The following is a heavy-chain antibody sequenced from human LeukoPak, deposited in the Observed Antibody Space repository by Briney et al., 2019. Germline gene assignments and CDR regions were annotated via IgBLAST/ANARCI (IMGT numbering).Heavy chain of an antibody. Sequence: GGSLRLSCAASGFALTNYGMHWVRQAPGKGLVWVSHVNHDGSLRNYADSVQGRFTVSRDIAKNTLYLHMNSLGADDTATYYCARDVFSLGDSWGQGTLVTVSS. CDR1: GFALTNYG. J-gene: IGHJ4*02. CDR3: ARDVFSLGDS. D-gene: IGHD5/OR15-5a*01. V-gene: IGHV3-74*01. CDR2: VNHDGSLR.